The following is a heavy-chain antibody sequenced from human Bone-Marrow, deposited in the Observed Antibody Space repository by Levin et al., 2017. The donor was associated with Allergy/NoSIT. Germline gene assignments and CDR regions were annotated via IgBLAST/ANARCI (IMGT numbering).Heavy chain of an antibody. CDR2: INPNSGDT. D-gene: IGHD2-2*03. J-gene: IGHJ6*03. CDR3: ARSCWVGFCTSSSGYYYYMDV. CDR1: GYAFPAYH. Sequence: PGGSLRLSCKASGYAFPAYHVHWVRQAPGQGLEWIGRINPNSGDTIYVQGFQGRVTMTRDTSINTVYMELSRVRSDDTAVYYCARSCWVGFCTSSSGYYYYMDVWGKGTTVTVSS. V-gene: IGHV1-2*06.